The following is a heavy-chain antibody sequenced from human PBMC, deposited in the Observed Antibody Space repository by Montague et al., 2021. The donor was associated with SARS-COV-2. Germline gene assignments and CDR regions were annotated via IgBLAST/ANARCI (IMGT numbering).Heavy chain of an antibody. CDR3: ARVGRQQLLRLSGMDL. CDR1: GDSISSSRYY. V-gene: IGHV4-39*07. CDR2: IYYSGST. D-gene: IGHD6-13*01. Sequence: SETLSLTCTVSGDSISSSRYYWGWIRQPPGKGLEWIGSIYYSGSTYYNPSLKSRVTISVDTSKNQFSLKLSSVTAADTAVYYCARVGRQQLLRLSGMDLWGQGTMVTASS. J-gene: IGHJ6*02.